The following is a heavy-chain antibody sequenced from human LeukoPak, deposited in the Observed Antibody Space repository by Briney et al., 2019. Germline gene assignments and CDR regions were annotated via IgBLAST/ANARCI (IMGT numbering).Heavy chain of an antibody. CDR2: IYYSGST. V-gene: IGHV4-59*01. CDR1: GGSISSYY. Sequence: PSETLSLTCTVSGGSISSYYWSWIRRPPGKGLEWIGYIYYSGSTNYNPSLKSRVTISVDTSKNQFSLKLSSVTAADTAVYYCARVRHDYAATSEGYFDYWGQGTLVPVSS. J-gene: IGHJ4*02. D-gene: IGHD3-16*01. CDR3: ARVRHDYAATSEGYFDY.